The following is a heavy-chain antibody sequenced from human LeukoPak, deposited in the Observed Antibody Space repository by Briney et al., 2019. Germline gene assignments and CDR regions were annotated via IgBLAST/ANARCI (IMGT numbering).Heavy chain of an antibody. CDR1: GGSFSGYY. J-gene: IGHJ4*02. CDR3: ARVERLGYEDY. D-gene: IGHD2-15*01. CDR2: TSHSGST. V-gene: IGHV4-34*01. Sequence: SETLSLTYAVYGGSFSGYYWSWIRQPPGKGLEWIGETSHSGSTNYNPSLESRVTVSGGTSKNQLSLRLSSVTAADTAVYYCARVERLGYEDYWGQGALVTVSS.